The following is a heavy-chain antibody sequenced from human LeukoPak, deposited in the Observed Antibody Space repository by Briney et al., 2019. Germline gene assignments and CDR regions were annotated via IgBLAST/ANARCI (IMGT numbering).Heavy chain of an antibody. CDR1: GFSLNSYG. J-gene: IGHJ6*03. CDR2: IRFDGSNK. CDR3: AKGGGYEAQYYYYYLDV. D-gene: IGHD5-12*01. Sequence: PGGSLRLSCAASGFSLNSYGMHWVRQAPGKGLEWVAFIRFDGSNKSYADHVKVRFTSSRDNSKNTLYLQMKSLRAEDTAVYYCAKGGGYEAQYYYYYLDVWGKGTTVTISS. V-gene: IGHV3-30*02.